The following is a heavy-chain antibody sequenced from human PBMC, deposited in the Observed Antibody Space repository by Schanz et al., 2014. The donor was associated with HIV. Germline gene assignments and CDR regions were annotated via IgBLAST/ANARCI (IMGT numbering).Heavy chain of an antibody. D-gene: IGHD6-6*01. CDR1: GFTFSSYG. Sequence: QVQLVESGGGVVQPGRSLRLSCAASGFTFSSYGMHWVRQAPGKGLEWVAVIWYDGTNKYYADSVKGRFTISRDNSRKTLDLQMNSLRVEDTAVYYCANTEFPYSSSSDYYYGMDVWGQGTTVTVSS. J-gene: IGHJ6*02. V-gene: IGHV3-33*06. CDR2: IWYDGTNK. CDR3: ANTEFPYSSSSDYYYGMDV.